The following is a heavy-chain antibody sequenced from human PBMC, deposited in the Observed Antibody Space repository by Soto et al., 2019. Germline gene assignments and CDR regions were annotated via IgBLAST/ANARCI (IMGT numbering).Heavy chain of an antibody. V-gene: IGHV4-59*01. D-gene: IGHD3-16*02. J-gene: IGHJ6*02. CDR2: IYYSGST. CDR1: GGSISSYY. CDR3: ARDRYSGQIYDYVWGSYRGYGMDV. Sequence: SETLSLTCTVSGGSISSYYWSWIRQPPGKGLEWIGYIYYSGSTNYNPSLKSRVTISVDTSKNQFSLKLSSVTAADTAVYYCARDRYSGQIYDYVWGSYRGYGMDVWGQGTTVTVSS.